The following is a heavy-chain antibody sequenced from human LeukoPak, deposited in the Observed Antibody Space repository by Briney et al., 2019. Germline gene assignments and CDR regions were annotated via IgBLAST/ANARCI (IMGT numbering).Heavy chain of an antibody. CDR3: ARDRIISGYSEGFDY. D-gene: IGHD3-22*01. Sequence: PSETLSLTCAVSGGSISTYYWSWIRQPAGKGLEWIGRINTSGSTNYNPSLKSRVTMSVDTSKNELSLKLTSVTAADTAVYYCARDRIISGYSEGFDYWGQGTLVTVSS. V-gene: IGHV4-4*07. CDR2: INTSGST. J-gene: IGHJ4*02. CDR1: GGSISTYY.